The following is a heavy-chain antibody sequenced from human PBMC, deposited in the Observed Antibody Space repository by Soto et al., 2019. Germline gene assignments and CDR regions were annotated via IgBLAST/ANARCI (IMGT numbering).Heavy chain of an antibody. CDR3: ARGEQYSGRIFDY. CDR2: TYYRSKWYY. V-gene: IGHV6-1*01. Sequence: PSQTLSLTCAITGDSVSSNSTGWSWVRQSPSRGLEWLGRTYYRSKWYYEYAVSVRGRITINPDTSKNQYSLQLNSVTPEDTAVYFCARGEQYSGRIFDYWGQGTLVTVSS. D-gene: IGHD1-26*01. CDR1: GDSVSSNSTG. J-gene: IGHJ4*01.